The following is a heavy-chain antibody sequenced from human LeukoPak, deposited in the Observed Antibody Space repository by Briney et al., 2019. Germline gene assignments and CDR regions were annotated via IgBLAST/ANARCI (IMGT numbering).Heavy chain of an antibody. Sequence: ASVKVSCRASGYTFTGYYMHWVRQAPGQGLEWMGWINPNSGGTNYAQKFQGRVTMTRDTSISTAYMELRRLTSDDTAVYYCARGRGTTSSNFDYWGQGTLVTVSS. CDR1: GYTFTGYY. CDR3: ARGRGTTSSNFDY. J-gene: IGHJ4*02. CDR2: INPNSGGT. D-gene: IGHD2-2*01. V-gene: IGHV1-2*02.